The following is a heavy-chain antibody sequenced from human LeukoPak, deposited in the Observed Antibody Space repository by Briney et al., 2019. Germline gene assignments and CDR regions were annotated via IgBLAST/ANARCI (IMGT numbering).Heavy chain of an antibody. CDR2: FDPEDGET. CDR3: ATPYYDSSGYYHYYFDY. CDR1: GYAFFSYN. V-gene: IGHV1-24*01. D-gene: IGHD3-22*01. J-gene: IGHJ4*02. Sequence: GASVKVSCKASGYAFFSYNINWVRQAPGKGLEWMGGFDPEDGETIYAQKFQGRVTMTEDTSTDTAYMELSSLRSEDTAVYYCATPYYDSSGYYHYYFDYWGQGTLVTVSS.